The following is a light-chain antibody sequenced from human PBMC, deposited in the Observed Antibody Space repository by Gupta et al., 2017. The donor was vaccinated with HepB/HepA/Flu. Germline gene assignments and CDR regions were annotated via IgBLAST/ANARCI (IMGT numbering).Light chain of an antibody. Sequence: QAGLTQPPSVSKGLRQTATLTCTGNNNNVGNQGAAWLQQHQGHPPKLLSYRNNNRPSGISERFSVSRSGSTASLTITGLQPEDEADYYCSAWDRSRSAQVIGGGTKLTVL. CDR2: RNN. J-gene: IGLJ2*01. V-gene: IGLV10-54*04. CDR1: NNNVGNQG. CDR3: SAWDRSRSAQV.